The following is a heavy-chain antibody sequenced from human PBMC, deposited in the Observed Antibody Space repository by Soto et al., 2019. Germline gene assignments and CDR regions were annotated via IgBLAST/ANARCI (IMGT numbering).Heavy chain of an antibody. J-gene: IGHJ3*02. Sequence: SESLSLTGTVSGGSISSYYWSWIRQPPGKGLEWIGYIYYSGSTNYNPSLKSRVTISVDTSKNQFSLKLSSVTAADTAVYYCARDRISSGYYLDAFDIWGQGTMVTVS. CDR3: ARDRISSGYYLDAFDI. D-gene: IGHD3-22*01. V-gene: IGHV4-59*01. CDR1: GGSISSYY. CDR2: IYYSGST.